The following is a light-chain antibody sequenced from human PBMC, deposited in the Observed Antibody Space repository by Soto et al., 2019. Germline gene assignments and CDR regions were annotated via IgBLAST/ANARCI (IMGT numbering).Light chain of an antibody. V-gene: IGKV3-20*01. J-gene: IGKJ1*01. Sequence: IVLTQSPDTLSLSPGERVTLSCRASQSVRNNYLAWYQQKPGQAPRLLIYETYRRATGIPDRFSGSGSGIDFTLTISRLEPEEFAVYLCQQYGGSSRTFGLGTKVKSN. CDR3: QQYGGSSRT. CDR1: QSVRNNY. CDR2: ETY.